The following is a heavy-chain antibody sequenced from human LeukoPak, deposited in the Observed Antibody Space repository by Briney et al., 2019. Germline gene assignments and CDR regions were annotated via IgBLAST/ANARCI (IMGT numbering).Heavy chain of an antibody. J-gene: IGHJ5*02. CDR1: GHTFTGYY. V-gene: IGHV1-2*02. CDR2: INPNGGGT. D-gene: IGHD4-23*01. Sequence: ASVKVSCKASGHTFTGYYMHWVRQAPGQGLEWMGWINPNGGGTHYTQNFQGRVTMTRDTSISTAYMELSRLRSDDTAVYYCARGGGLTSTVANWFDPWGPGTLVTVSS. CDR3: ARGGGLTSTVANWFDP.